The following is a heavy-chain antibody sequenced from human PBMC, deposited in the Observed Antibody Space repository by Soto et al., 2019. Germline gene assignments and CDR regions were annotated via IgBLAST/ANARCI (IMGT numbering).Heavy chain of an antibody. V-gene: IGHV3-21*01. CDR1: GVSVYSYS. D-gene: IGHD2-2*01. Sequence: LCCAACGVSVYSYSMNWVRQAPGKGLEWVSSISSSSSYIYYADSVKGRFTISRDNAKNSLYLQMNSLRAEDTAVYYCARDLILVVPAAXDSPPTDHYYYYYGMDVWGQATTVTVSS. CDR3: ARDLILVVPAAXDSPPTDHYYYYYGMDV. J-gene: IGHJ6*02. CDR2: ISSSSSYI.